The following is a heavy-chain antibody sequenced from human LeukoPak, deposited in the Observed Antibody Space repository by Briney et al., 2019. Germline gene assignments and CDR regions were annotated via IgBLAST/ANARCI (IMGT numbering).Heavy chain of an antibody. D-gene: IGHD3-10*01. CDR1: GGPIDRHY. CDR2: VFYPGST. V-gene: IGHV4-59*11. Sequence: SETLSLTCTVSGGPIDRHYWSWIRQPPGKGLEWIGYVFYPGSTNYNPSLKSRVTISVDTSKNQFSLKLSSVTAADTAVYYCARGSWFEFDPWGQGTLATVSS. CDR3: ARGSWFEFDP. J-gene: IGHJ5*02.